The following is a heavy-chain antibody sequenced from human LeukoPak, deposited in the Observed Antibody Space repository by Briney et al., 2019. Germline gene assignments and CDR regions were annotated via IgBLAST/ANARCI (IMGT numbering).Heavy chain of an antibody. D-gene: IGHD6-19*01. CDR1: GFTFTDSY. CDR3: ARDGSAVAGTQPFDY. Sequence: GGSLRLSCAASGFTFTDSYMSWIRQAPGKGLEWVSYISSGGYTIYYADSVKGRFTNSRDNAKNSLYLQMNSLRAEDTAVYYCARDGSAVAGTQPFDYWGQGTLVTVSS. J-gene: IGHJ4*02. CDR2: ISSGGYTI. V-gene: IGHV3-11*04.